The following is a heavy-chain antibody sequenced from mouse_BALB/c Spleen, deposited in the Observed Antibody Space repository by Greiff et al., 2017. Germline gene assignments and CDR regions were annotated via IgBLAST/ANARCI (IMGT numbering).Heavy chain of an antibody. Sequence: EVQLQQSGPSLVKPSQSLSLTCSVTGYSITSGYWNWFRKFPGNKLEYMGYISYSGSTYYNPTLKSRISITRDTSKNQYYLQLNSETTEDTATYYCASYGNYEGNYYYAMDYWGQGTSVTVSS. CDR2: ISYSGST. D-gene: IGHD2-1*01. V-gene: IGHV3-8*02. CDR1: GYSITSGY. CDR3: ASYGNYEGNYYYAMDY. J-gene: IGHJ4*01.